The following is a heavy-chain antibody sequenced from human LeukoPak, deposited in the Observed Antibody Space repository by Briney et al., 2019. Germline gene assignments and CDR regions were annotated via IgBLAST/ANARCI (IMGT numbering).Heavy chain of an antibody. J-gene: IGHJ4*02. CDR3: ARRGGPPQLDY. CDR1: GGSISSSSYY. D-gene: IGHD2-15*01. Sequence: PSETLSLTCTVSGGSISSSSYYWGWIRQPPGKGLEWIGSIYYSGSTYYNPSLKSRVTISVDTSKNQFSLKLSSVTAADTAVYYCARRGGPPQLDYWGQGTLVTVSS. CDR2: IYYSGST. V-gene: IGHV4-39*01.